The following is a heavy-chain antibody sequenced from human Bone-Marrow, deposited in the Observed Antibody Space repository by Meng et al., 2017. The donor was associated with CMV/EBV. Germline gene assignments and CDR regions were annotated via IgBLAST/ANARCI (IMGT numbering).Heavy chain of an antibody. CDR2: IKSEGNSYVT. CDR1: GLSVSGSV. Sequence: GESLKISCAASGLSVSGSVIHWVRQASGKGLEWLGRIKSEGNSYVTAYTASVRGRFTLSRDDSKNTAYLQMNSLKAEDTAVYYCTRLIGSPPYFDYWGQGTLVTVSS. CDR3: TRLIGSPPYFDY. D-gene: IGHD2-21*01. J-gene: IGHJ4*02. V-gene: IGHV3-73*01.